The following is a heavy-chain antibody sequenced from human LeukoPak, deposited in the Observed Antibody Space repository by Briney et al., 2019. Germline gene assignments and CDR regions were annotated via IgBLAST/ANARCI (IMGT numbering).Heavy chain of an antibody. J-gene: IGHJ4*02. Sequence: ASVRVSCKSSGYTFTNYGITWVRQAPGQGLAWLGWITAYNGNTVYAQEFQGRVTMTTDTSTSTAYMELRSLRSDDTAVYYCARGPASSWYGEVFDYWGQGTLVTVSS. CDR1: GYTFTNYG. CDR3: ARGPASSWYGEVFDY. D-gene: IGHD6-13*01. V-gene: IGHV1-18*01. CDR2: ITAYNGNT.